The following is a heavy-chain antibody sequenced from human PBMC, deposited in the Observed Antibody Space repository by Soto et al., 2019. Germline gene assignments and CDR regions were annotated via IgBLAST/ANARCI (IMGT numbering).Heavy chain of an antibody. CDR3: ARNEYDSSAYYGSYFYGLDV. CDR1: GFTFITYA. V-gene: IGHV3-30-3*01. CDR2: ISYDGSDK. J-gene: IGHJ6*02. D-gene: IGHD3-22*01. Sequence: GGYLRLSCAASGFTFITYAMHWVRQAPGEGLEWVALISYDGSDKYYADSVKGRFTISRDNSKNTLYLQINSLRAEDAAVYYCARNEYDSSAYYGSYFYGLDVWGQGTTVTVSS.